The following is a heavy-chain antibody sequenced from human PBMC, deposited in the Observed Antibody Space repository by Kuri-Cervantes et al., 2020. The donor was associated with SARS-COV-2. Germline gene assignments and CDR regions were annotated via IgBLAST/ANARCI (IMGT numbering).Heavy chain of an antibody. V-gene: IGHV3-53*01. Sequence: GGSLRLSCAASGFTFSTYSMTWVRQAPGKGLEWVSVIYSGGSTYYADSVKGRFTISRDNSKNTLYLQMNSLRAEDTAVYYCASGILYRWEGYFDYWGQGTLVTVSS. D-gene: IGHD2-15*01. CDR3: ASGILYRWEGYFDY. CDR2: IYSGGST. J-gene: IGHJ4*02. CDR1: GFTFSTYS.